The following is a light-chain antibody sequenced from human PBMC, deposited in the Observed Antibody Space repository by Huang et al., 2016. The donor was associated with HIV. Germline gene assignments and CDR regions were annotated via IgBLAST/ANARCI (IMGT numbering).Light chain of an antibody. J-gene: IGKJ1*01. V-gene: IGKV4-1*01. CDR3: LQYYSVPQT. Sequence: DIVMTQSPDSLAVSPGERATINCKSSQSLLYSLSKKNYLAWFQQKPGRPPKLLSDWATTRESGVPDLFSGSGSGTDFTLTINNRQAEDVAVYFCLQYYSVPQTFGHGTKVEIK. CDR2: WAT. CDR1: QSLLYSLSKKNY.